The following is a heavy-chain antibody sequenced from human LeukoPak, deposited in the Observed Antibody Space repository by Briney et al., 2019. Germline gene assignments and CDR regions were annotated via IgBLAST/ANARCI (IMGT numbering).Heavy chain of an antibody. CDR3: ARVVTIFGVERTPRKPDAFDI. CDR2: IYTSGST. CDR1: GGSISSGSYY. Sequence: SQTLSLTCTVSGGSISSGSYYWSWIRQPAGKGLEWIGRIYTSGSTNYNPSLKSRVTISVDTSKNQFSLKLSSVTAADTAVYYCARVVTIFGVERTPRKPDAFDIWGQGTMVTVSS. V-gene: IGHV4-61*02. J-gene: IGHJ3*02. D-gene: IGHD3-3*01.